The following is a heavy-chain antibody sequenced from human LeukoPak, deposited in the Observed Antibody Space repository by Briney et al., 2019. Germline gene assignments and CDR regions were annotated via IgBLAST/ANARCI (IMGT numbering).Heavy chain of an antibody. V-gene: IGHV3-48*04. D-gene: IGHD6-13*01. Sequence: GGSLRLFCAASEFTFVRYAMNWVRQAPGKGVEGVSYFSSSSFKIGDADSVKCRFTISRDNSKDSLYLQMDSLRVEDTAVYYCVRDPSYGSSWYYYMDVWGKETTVTVSS. CDR3: VRDPSYGSSWYYYMDV. J-gene: IGHJ6*03. CDR2: FSSSSFKI. CDR1: EFTFVRYA.